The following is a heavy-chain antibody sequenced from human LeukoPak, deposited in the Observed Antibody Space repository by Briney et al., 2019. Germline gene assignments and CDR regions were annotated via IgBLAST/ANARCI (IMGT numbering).Heavy chain of an antibody. J-gene: IGHJ4*02. V-gene: IGHV3-53*01. Sequence: GGSLRLSCAASGFTVSSNYMSWVRQAPGKGLEWVSVIYRGGSTYYADSVKGRFTISRDNSKNTLSLQMNGLRAVDTAVYYCARTTKEFDILTGYYFDYWGQGTLVTVSS. D-gene: IGHD3-9*01. CDR1: GFTVSSNY. CDR3: ARTTKEFDILTGYYFDY. CDR2: IYRGGST.